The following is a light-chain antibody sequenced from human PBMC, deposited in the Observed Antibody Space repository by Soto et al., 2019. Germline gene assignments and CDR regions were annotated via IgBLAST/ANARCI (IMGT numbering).Light chain of an antibody. Sequence: QFALTQPPSGSGSPGQSVTISCTGTSSDVGDYNYVSWYQQHPGKAPKLMIYEVSKRPSGVPDRFSGSKSGNTASLTVSGLQAEDEADYCCTSYAGSNNFVFGAGTKLTVL. CDR3: TSYAGSNNFV. CDR1: SSDVGDYNY. V-gene: IGLV2-8*01. CDR2: EVS. J-gene: IGLJ1*01.